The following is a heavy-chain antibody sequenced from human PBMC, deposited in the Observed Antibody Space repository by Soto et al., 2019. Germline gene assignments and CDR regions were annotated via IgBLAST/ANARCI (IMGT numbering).Heavy chain of an antibody. J-gene: IGHJ4*02. CDR1: GYSFDIDG. Sequence: VQLVQSGPEMRKPGDSVKVSCKASGYSFDIDGMTWVRQAPGQGLEWMGWIGTYNGNSDYAQKFQGRVTMTRDTSTTTAYMELRSLRSDDTAVYYCARDAATVASYYFDLWGQGTLVTVSS. CDR2: IGTYNGNS. CDR3: ARDAATVASYYFDL. D-gene: IGHD6-19*01. V-gene: IGHV1-18*01.